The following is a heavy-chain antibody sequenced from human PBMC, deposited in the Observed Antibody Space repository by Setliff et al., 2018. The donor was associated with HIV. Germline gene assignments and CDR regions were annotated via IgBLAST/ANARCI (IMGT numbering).Heavy chain of an antibody. Sequence: SETLSLTCAVYGESFSAYFWSWIRQPPGKGLEWIGLINHSGSTDYNPSLKSRVTISLGTSKNQFSLKMTSVTAADTAVYYCATGITVAPDYWGQGSLVTVSS. V-gene: IGHV4-34*01. CDR2: INHSGST. D-gene: IGHD6-19*01. CDR3: ATGITVAPDY. J-gene: IGHJ4*02. CDR1: GESFSAYF.